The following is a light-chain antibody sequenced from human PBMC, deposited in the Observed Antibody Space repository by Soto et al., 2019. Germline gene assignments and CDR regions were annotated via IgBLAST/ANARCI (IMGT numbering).Light chain of an antibody. Sequence: EIVLTQSPGTLSLSPGERATLSCRASQSVSSNYLAWYQQKPGQAPRLLIYGASSRATGIPDRFSGSGSGTDFTLTISRLEPEDFAVYYCQQYGSSPKTFGQGTELEIK. CDR3: QQYGSSPKT. V-gene: IGKV3-20*01. CDR2: GAS. J-gene: IGKJ2*01. CDR1: QSVSSNY.